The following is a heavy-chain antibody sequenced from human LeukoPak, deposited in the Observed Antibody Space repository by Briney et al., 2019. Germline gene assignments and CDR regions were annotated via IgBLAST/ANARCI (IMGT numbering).Heavy chain of an antibody. CDR2: IYTSGNS. V-gene: IGHV4-61*02. J-gene: IGHJ5*02. Sequence: NPSETLSLTCTVSGGSISSGSYYWSWIRQPAGKGLEWIGRIYTSGNSDFNPSLKSRVTISVDTSKKQFSLNLSSVAAADTAVYYCAREERTTGLLWFDPWGQGTLVTVSS. CDR1: GGSISSGSYY. D-gene: IGHD1-14*01. CDR3: AREERTTGLLWFDP.